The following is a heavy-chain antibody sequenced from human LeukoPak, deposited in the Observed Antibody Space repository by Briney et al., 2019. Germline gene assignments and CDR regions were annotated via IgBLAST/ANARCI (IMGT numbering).Heavy chain of an antibody. CDR3: ASLGTLRS. CDR2: ISYSGTN. Sequence: SETLSLTCTVSGGSASSSIYYWDWIRQPPGKGLEWIGSISYSGTNYNNPSLKSRVSISIDTSKNQISVKLTSVTAADTAMYYCASLGTLRSWGQGTLVTASS. D-gene: IGHD7-27*01. CDR1: GGSASSSIYY. J-gene: IGHJ5*02. V-gene: IGHV4-39*01.